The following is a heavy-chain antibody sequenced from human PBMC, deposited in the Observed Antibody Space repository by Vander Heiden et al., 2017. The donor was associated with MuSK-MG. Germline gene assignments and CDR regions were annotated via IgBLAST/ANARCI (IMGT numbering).Heavy chain of an antibody. CDR1: GGSISSYY. J-gene: IGHJ4*02. D-gene: IGHD7-27*01. V-gene: IGHV4-59*01. CDR3: ARAGTGAPDY. CDR2: IYSSGST. Sequence: QVQLQESGPGLVKPSETLSLTCTVSGGSISSYYWSWLRQPPGKGLEWIGYIYSSGSTNYNPSLKSRVTMSIDPSKNQFSLKLSSVTAADTAVYYCARAGTGAPDYWGQGSLVTVSS.